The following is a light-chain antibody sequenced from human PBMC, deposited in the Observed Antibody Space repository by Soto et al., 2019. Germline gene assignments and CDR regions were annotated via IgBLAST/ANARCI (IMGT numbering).Light chain of an antibody. J-gene: IGLJ2*01. Sequence: QSALTQPASVSGSPGQSITISCTGTNSDIGGYNYVSWYQQHPGKAPKLMIYDVSNRPSGVSYRFSGSKSGNTASLTISVLQAEDEADYYCSSYTSRSTLGVFGGGTKVTVL. CDR2: DVS. CDR3: SSYTSRSTLGV. CDR1: NSDIGGYNY. V-gene: IGLV2-14*03.